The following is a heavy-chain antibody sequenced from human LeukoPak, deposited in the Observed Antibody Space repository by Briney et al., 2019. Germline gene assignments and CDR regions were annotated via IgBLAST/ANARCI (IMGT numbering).Heavy chain of an antibody. J-gene: IGHJ4*02. Sequence: PGGSLRLSCAASGFTFSSYGVHCVRQAPGKGLEWVAVISYDGSNKYYADSLKGRFTISRDNSKKTLYLQMNRLRAEDTAVYYCAKTRRLVVAATPLDYWGQGTLVTVSS. D-gene: IGHD2-15*01. CDR2: ISYDGSNK. V-gene: IGHV3-30*18. CDR3: AKTRRLVVAATPLDY. CDR1: GFTFSSYG.